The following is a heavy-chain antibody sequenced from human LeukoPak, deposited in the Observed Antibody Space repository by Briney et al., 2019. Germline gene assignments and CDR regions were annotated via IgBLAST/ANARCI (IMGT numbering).Heavy chain of an antibody. CDR2: IIPIFGTA. Sequence: SVKVSCKASGGTFSSYAISWVRQAPGQGLEWMGGIIPIFGTANYAQKFQGRVTITTDESTSTAYMELSSLRSEDTAVYYCARDLVGRRYYGSGSYGGYYYYYMDVWGKGTTVTVSS. J-gene: IGHJ6*03. V-gene: IGHV1-69*05. CDR1: GGTFSSYA. CDR3: ARDLVGRRYYGSGSYGGYYYYYMDV. D-gene: IGHD3-10*01.